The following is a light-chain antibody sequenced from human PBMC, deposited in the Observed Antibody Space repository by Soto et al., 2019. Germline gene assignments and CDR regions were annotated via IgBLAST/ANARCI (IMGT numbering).Light chain of an antibody. J-gene: IGLJ3*02. CDR3: SAYAASNNFYFV. CDR1: RSDVGGYHY. Sequence: QLVLTQPPSASGSPGQSVTLSCTGTRSDVGGYHYVSWYQQYPGRAPKLMIYEVTKRPSGVPDRFSGSKSGNTASLTVSGLQAEDEADYYCSAYAASNNFYFVFGGGTKVTVL. V-gene: IGLV2-8*01. CDR2: EVT.